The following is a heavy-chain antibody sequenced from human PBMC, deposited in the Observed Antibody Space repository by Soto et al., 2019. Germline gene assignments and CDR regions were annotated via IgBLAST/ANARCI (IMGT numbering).Heavy chain of an antibody. J-gene: IGHJ5*02. CDR2: INDIGGA. D-gene: IGHD2-15*01. V-gene: IGHV4-34*01. CDR3: ARERVTVVVATRRGCFDP. CDR1: CGSFSDYY. Sequence: SETLSLTCAVYCGSFSDYYWTWLRQPPGKGLEWIGEINDIGGANYNPSLKSRVTISVDTSRKQFSLKLSSLTAADTAVYYCARERVTVVVATRRGCFDPWGQGTQVTVSS.